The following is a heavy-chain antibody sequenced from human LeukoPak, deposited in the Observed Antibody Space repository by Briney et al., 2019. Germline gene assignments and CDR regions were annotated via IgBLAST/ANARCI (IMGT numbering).Heavy chain of an antibody. CDR3: ARVIRMEYCSSTSCYTDVRFDP. V-gene: IGHV4-31*03. D-gene: IGHD2-2*02. CDR2: IYYSGST. J-gene: IGHJ5*02. CDR1: GGSISSGGYY. Sequence: PSQTLSLTCTGSGGSISSGGYYWSWIRRHPGKGLEWIGYIYYSGSTYYNPSLKSRVTISVDASKNQFPLKLSSVTAADTAVYYCARVIRMEYCSSTSCYTDVRFDPWGQGTLVTVSS.